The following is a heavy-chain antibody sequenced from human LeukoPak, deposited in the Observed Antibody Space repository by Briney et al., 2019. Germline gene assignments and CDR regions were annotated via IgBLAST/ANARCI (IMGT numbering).Heavy chain of an antibody. D-gene: IGHD6-19*01. J-gene: IGHJ4*02. V-gene: IGHV4-59*01. CDR3: ARGYSSGRIDS. CDR2: IYYTGST. Sequence: PSETLSLTCTVSGGSISNCYWSWIRHPPATGREWIAYIYYTGSTNYNPPLKSRVTITVDTSKNQFSLKQSSVTAADTAVYHCARGYSSGRIDSWGQGTLVTVSS. CDR1: GGSISNCY.